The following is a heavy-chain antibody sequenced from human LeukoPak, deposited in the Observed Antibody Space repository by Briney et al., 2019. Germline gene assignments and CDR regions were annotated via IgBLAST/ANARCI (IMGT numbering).Heavy chain of an antibody. CDR3: ARAEGHGSIGGFDP. Sequence: ASVKVSCKASVYTFTSYGISWVRQAPGQGLEWMGWISAYNGNTNYAQKLQGRVTMTTDTSTSTAYMELRSLGSDDTAVYYCARAEGHGSIGGFDPWGQGTLVTVSS. V-gene: IGHV1-18*01. CDR1: VYTFTSYG. D-gene: IGHD3-3*02. J-gene: IGHJ5*02. CDR2: ISAYNGNT.